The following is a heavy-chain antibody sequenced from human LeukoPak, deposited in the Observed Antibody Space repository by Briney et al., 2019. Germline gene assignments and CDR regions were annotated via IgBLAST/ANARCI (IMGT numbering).Heavy chain of an antibody. J-gene: IGHJ5*02. CDR1: GYSFTSYW. CDR2: IYPGDSDI. D-gene: IGHD3-3*01. CDR3: ARRLGDWFDA. V-gene: IGHV5-51*01. Sequence: GESLKISCKGSGYSFTSYWIGWVRQMPGKGLEWMGIIYPGDSDIRYSPSFEGQVTISADKSSDTAYLQWSSLRASDTAIYYCARRLGDWFDAWGQGTLVTVSS.